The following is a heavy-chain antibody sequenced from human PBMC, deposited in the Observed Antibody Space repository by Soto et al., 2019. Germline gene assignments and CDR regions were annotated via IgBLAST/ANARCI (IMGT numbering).Heavy chain of an antibody. CDR1: GYTFTSYA. V-gene: IGHV1-3*01. CDR2: INAGNGNT. CDR3: ARSDGPLGDY. Sequence: ASVTVSCQTSGYTFTSYAMHWVRQAPGQRLEWMGWINAGNGNTKYSQKFQGRVTITRDTSASTAYMELSSLRSEDTAVYYCARSDGPLGDYWGQGTLVTVSS. D-gene: IGHD4-17*01. J-gene: IGHJ4*02.